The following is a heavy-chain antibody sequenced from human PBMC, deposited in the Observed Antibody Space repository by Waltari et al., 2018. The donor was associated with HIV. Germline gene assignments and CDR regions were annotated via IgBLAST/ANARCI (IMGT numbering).Heavy chain of an antibody. V-gene: IGHV3-33*01. CDR2: LWPDGNTR. D-gene: IGHD3-10*01. Sequence: QVHLVESGGTVVQPGGALRLSCVTAGLTPTDYAMSWFRQTPGAGLQWVAILWPDGNTRFYAPFVGGRFSISRDNTKKTVFLQMRALRADDTGVYFCARQGNTGTYFGGHRWGRGT. J-gene: IGHJ4*02. CDR1: GLTPTDYA. CDR3: ARQGNTGTYFGGHR.